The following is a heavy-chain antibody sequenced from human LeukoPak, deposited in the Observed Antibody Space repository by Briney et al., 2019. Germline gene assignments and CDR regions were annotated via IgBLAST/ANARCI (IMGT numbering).Heavy chain of an antibody. J-gene: IGHJ4*02. CDR3: AKEVYCSGGSCYRGLGY. CDR2: ISSSGSTI. D-gene: IGHD2-15*01. V-gene: IGHV3-48*03. Sequence: GGSLRLSCAASGFTFSSYEMNWVRQAPGKGLEWVSYISSSGSTIYYADSVKGRFTISRDNSKNTLYLQMNSLRAEDTAVYYCAKEVYCSGGSCYRGLGYWGQGTLVTVSS. CDR1: GFTFSSYE.